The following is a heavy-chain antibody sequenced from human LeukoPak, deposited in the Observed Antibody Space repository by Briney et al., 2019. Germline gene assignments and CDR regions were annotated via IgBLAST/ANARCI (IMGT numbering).Heavy chain of an antibody. CDR1: GGSISSSTYY. Sequence: SETLSLTCTVSGGSISSSTYYWGWIRRPPGKGLEWIGSIYYSGSTYYNPPLKSRVTVSVDTSKNQFSLKLSSVTAADTALYYCVRGSTLRHYQYWGQGTLVTVSS. CDR3: VRGSTLRHYQY. CDR2: IYYSGST. V-gene: IGHV4-39*01. D-gene: IGHD3-16*01. J-gene: IGHJ4*02.